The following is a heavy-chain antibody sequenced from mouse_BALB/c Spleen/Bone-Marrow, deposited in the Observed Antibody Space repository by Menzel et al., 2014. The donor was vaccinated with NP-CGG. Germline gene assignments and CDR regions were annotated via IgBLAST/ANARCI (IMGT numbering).Heavy chain of an antibody. CDR1: GFTFSDFY. CDR3: ARDYYGSSYWYFDV. CDR2: SRNKANDYTT. V-gene: IGHV7-1*02. J-gene: IGHJ1*01. Sequence: EVHLVESGGGLVQPGGSLRLSCATSGFTFSDFYMEWVRQPPGKRLEWIAASRNKANDYTTEYSASVKGRFIISRDTSRSILYLQMNALRAEDTAIYYCARDYYGSSYWYFDVWGAGTTVTVSS. D-gene: IGHD1-1*01.